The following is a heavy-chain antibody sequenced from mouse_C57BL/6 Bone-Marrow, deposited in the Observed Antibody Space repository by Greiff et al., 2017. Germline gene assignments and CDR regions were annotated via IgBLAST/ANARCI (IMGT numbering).Heavy chain of an antibody. Sequence: QVQLQQPGAELVKPGASVKLSCKASGYTFTNYWMHWVKQRPGQGLEWIGMMHPNGGSPDYNEKFKSEATVSVDKSSRSAYMELSSLTSGDSAVYYCARSNDYDDYTKDYWGQGTSVTVSS. D-gene: IGHD2-4*01. CDR2: MHPNGGSP. V-gene: IGHV1-64*01. J-gene: IGHJ4*01. CDR1: GYTFTNYW. CDR3: ARSNDYDDYTKDY.